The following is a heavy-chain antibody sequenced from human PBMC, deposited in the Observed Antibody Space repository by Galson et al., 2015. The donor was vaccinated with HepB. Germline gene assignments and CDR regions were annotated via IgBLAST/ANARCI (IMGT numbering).Heavy chain of an antibody. Sequence: SLRLSCAGSGFTFRNYAMHWVRQTPGKGLEWVALILDDGSDKYYADSVKGRFTISRDNSKNTLFLQMNSLRVEDTAIYYCARDRVLTSFGELSIYWGQRALVTVSS. V-gene: IGHV3-30*03. D-gene: IGHD3-10*01. CDR2: ILDDGSDK. CDR3: ARDRVLTSFGELSIY. J-gene: IGHJ4*02. CDR1: GFTFRNYA.